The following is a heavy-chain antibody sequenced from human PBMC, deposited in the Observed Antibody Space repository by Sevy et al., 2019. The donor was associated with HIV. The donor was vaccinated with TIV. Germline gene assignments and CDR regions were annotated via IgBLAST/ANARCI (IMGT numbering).Heavy chain of an antibody. V-gene: IGHV3-23*01. Sequence: GGSLRLSCAASEFIFSDYAMNWVRQTPGKGLEWVSSINGKGRSTHYADSVEGQFTISSDNSKNTIYLQMNSLRAEDTAVYYCAKTINSGGGAVPAANYYYYGMDVWGQGTTVTVSS. CDR1: EFIFSDYA. CDR3: AKTINSGGGAVPAANYYYYGMDV. CDR2: INGKGRST. D-gene: IGHD2-2*01. J-gene: IGHJ6*02.